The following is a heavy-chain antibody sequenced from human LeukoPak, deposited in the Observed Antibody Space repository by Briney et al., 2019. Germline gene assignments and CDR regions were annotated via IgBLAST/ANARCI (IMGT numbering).Heavy chain of an antibody. Sequence: PSETLSLTCTVSGGSVSSGSYYWSWIRQPPGKGLEWLGYIYYSGSTNYNPSLKSRVTISVDTSKNQFSLKLSSVTAADTAVYYCARVGEGYYDSSDYWGQGTLVTVSS. CDR1: GGSVSSGSYY. D-gene: IGHD3-22*01. CDR3: ARVGEGYYDSSDY. CDR2: IYYSGST. J-gene: IGHJ4*02. V-gene: IGHV4-61*01.